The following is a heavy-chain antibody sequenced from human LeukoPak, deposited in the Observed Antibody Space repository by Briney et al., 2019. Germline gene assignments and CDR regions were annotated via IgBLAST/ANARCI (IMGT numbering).Heavy chain of an antibody. CDR2: INPNSGGT. D-gene: IGHD1-26*01. CDR3: ARGPRSGSYSYYYYMDV. V-gene: IGHV1-2*02. CDR1: GYTFTGYY. Sequence: ASVKVSCKASGYTFTGYYMHWVRQAPGQGLQWMGWINPNSGGTNYAQKFQGRVTMTRDTSISTAYMALSRLRSDDTAVYYCARGPRSGSYSYYYYMDVWGKGTTVTVSS. J-gene: IGHJ6*03.